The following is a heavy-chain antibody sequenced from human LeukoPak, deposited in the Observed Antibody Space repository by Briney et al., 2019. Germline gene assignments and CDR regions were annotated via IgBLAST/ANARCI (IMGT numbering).Heavy chain of an antibody. D-gene: IGHD2-2*01. CDR2: INHSGST. CDR3: ARGYCSSSSCYARFLDY. CDR1: GGSFSGYY. Sequence: PSETLSLTCAVYGGSFSGYYWSWIRQPPEKGLEWIGEINHSGSTNYNPSLKSRVTISVDTSKNQFSLKLSSVTAADTAVYFCARGYCSSSSCYARFLDYWGQGTLVTVSS. V-gene: IGHV4-34*01. J-gene: IGHJ4*02.